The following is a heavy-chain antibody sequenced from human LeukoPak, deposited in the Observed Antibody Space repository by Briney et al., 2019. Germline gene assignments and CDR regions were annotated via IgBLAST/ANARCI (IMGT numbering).Heavy chain of an antibody. D-gene: IGHD3-22*01. CDR3: ARGFPPRRNYDSSGYYSYYFDH. CDR2: ISAYNGYT. Sequence: GSVKVSCKASGYTFTGYYMHWVRQAPGQGLEWMGWISAYNGYTHFAQKFQGRVTMTTDTSTSTAYMELRSLRSDDTAVYYCARGFPPRRNYDSSGYYSYYFDHWGQGTLVTVSS. V-gene: IGHV1-18*04. CDR1: GYTFTGYY. J-gene: IGHJ4*02.